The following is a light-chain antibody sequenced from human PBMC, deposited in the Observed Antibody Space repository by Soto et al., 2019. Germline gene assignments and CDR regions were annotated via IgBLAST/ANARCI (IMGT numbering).Light chain of an antibody. CDR1: SSNIGAGYD. CDR3: QSYDSSLSGVV. Sequence: QSVLTQPPSVSGAPGQRVTISCTGSSSNIGAGYDVYWYQQLPGTAPKLLIYGNSNRPSGVPDQFSGSKSGTSASLVITGLQAEDEADYYCQSYDSSLSGVVFGGGTKLTVL. CDR2: GNS. V-gene: IGLV1-40*01. J-gene: IGLJ2*01.